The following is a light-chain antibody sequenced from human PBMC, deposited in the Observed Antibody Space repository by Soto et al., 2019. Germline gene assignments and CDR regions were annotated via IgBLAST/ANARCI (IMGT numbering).Light chain of an antibody. Sequence: QSVLTQPPSASGSPGQSVAISCTGTSSDVGGYNYVSWYQQHPGKAPKLMIYEVNKRPSGVPDRFSGSKSGNTASLTVSGLQAEDEADYYCSSYVGSSNVFGNGTKLTVL. CDR3: SSYVGSSNV. CDR1: SSDVGGYNY. CDR2: EVN. J-gene: IGLJ1*01. V-gene: IGLV2-8*01.